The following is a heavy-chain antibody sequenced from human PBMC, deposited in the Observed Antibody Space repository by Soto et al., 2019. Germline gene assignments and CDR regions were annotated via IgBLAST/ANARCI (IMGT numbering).Heavy chain of an antibody. D-gene: IGHD3-22*01. CDR1: GGSISSSSYY. Sequence: QLQLQESGPGLVKPSETLSLTCTVSGGSISSSSYYWGWIRQPPGKGLEWIGSIYYSGSTYYNPSLKSRVTISVDTSKNQFSLKLSSVTAADTAVYYCARLWGFYDSSGDGMDVWGQGTTVTVSS. J-gene: IGHJ6*02. CDR3: ARLWGFYDSSGDGMDV. V-gene: IGHV4-39*01. CDR2: IYYSGST.